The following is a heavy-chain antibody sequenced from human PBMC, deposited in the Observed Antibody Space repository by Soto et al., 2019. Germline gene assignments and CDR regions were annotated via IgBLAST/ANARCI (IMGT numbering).Heavy chain of an antibody. D-gene: IGHD5-12*01. CDR1: GYTFINYH. CDR3: AKSPRGEMATD. J-gene: IGHJ4*02. V-gene: IGHV1-18*01. Sequence: QVQLVQSGGEVKKPGASVTVSCKASGYTFINYHITCVRQAPGQGLKWMAWINTYNGMTDYAQRFQGRVTMTRDTSTSTAYMELRNLGSDDTAVDFCAKSPRGEMATDWGQGTLVTVSS. CDR2: INTYNGMT.